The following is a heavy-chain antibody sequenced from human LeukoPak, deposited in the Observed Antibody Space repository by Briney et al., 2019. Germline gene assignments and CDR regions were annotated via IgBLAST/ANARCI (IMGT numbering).Heavy chain of an antibody. CDR2: FDPEDGET. V-gene: IGHV1-24*01. Sequence: ASVKVPCKVSGYTLTELSMHWVRQAPGKGLEWMGGFDPEDGETIYAQKFQGRVTMTEDTSTDTAYMELSSLRSEDTAVYYCATDQRHGFGELYYGMDVWGQGTTVTVSS. J-gene: IGHJ6*02. CDR1: GYTLTELS. D-gene: IGHD3-10*01. CDR3: ATDQRHGFGELYYGMDV.